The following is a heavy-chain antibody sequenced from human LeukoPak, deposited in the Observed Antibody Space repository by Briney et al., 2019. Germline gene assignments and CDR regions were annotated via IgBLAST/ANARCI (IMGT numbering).Heavy chain of an antibody. CDR1: GGSIISGDYY. CDR3: ARYYDTLSYMDV. V-gene: IGHV4-30-4*08. Sequence: TLSLTCTVSGGSIISGDYYWTWIRQPPGKGLEWIGYIYYSGRTYYNPSLKSRLAISVYTSKNQFSLNLASVTAADTAIYFCARYYDTLSYMDVWGKGTTVTVS. CDR2: IYYSGRT. J-gene: IGHJ6*03. D-gene: IGHD3-9*01.